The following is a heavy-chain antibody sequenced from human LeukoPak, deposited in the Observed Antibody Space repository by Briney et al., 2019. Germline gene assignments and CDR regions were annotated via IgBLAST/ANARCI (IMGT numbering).Heavy chain of an antibody. V-gene: IGHV3-30-3*01. Sequence: GGSLRLSCAASGFTFSSYAMHWVRQAPGKGLEWVAVISYDGSNKYYADSVKGRFTISRDNFKNTLYLQMNSLRAEDTAVYYCARVPKYQLLDAFDIWGQGTMVTVSS. J-gene: IGHJ3*02. CDR2: ISYDGSNK. CDR3: ARVPKYQLLDAFDI. CDR1: GFTFSSYA. D-gene: IGHD2-2*01.